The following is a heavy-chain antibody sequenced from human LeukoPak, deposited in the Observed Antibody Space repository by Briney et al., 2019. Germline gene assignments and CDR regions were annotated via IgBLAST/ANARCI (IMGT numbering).Heavy chain of an antibody. D-gene: IGHD5-24*01. V-gene: IGHV4-38-2*02. CDR1: GYPIGLDHY. Sequence: SETLSLTCKVSGYPIGLDHYWVWIRPASGRGLQWIGGFHRGRIQYNSALKSRVTISIDSSKNQFSLRMWPVTAADTAFYYCARAPSSYESGNGYPNLGWLDPWGQGALVTVSS. CDR3: ARAPSSYESGNGYPNLGWLDP. J-gene: IGHJ5*02. CDR2: FHRGRI.